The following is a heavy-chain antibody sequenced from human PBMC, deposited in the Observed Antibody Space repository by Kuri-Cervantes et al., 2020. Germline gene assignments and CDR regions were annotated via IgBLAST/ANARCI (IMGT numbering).Heavy chain of an antibody. D-gene: IGHD1-1*01. V-gene: IGHV3-13*01. CDR3: ARYKRTNNYYMDV. J-gene: IGHJ6*03. CDR1: GFTFSSYD. Sequence: GESLKISCAASGFTFSSYDMDWVRQVTGKGLEWVSAIGTAGDTYYLDSVKGRFTISRDNAKNSLYLQMNGLRAEDTAVYYCARYKRTNNYYMDVWGKGTTVTVSS. CDR2: IGTAGDT.